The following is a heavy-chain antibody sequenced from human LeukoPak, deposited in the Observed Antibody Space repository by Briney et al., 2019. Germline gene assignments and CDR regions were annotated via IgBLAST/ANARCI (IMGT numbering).Heavy chain of an antibody. Sequence: GGSLRLSCATSGFIFSHHGMNWVRQAPGKGLEWVSGIRADAVTTYYADSVKGRFIISRDNSKNTVYLQMNSLRAEDTAVYYCAKDDSGSYYPYYYYMDVWGKGTTVTISS. CDR2: IRADAVTT. CDR3: AKDDSGSYYPYYYYMDV. V-gene: IGHV3-23*01. J-gene: IGHJ6*03. CDR1: GFIFSHHG. D-gene: IGHD1-26*01.